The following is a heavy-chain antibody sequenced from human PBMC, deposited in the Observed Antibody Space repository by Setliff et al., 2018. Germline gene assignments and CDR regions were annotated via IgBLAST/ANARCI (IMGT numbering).Heavy chain of an antibody. CDR3: TTDWEVPTSEVTYYYMGV. V-gene: IGHV3-15*07. Sequence: GESLKISCVLSGFSLGDTWMNWVRQAPGKGLEWVGHIKKTSDGGTTDYAAPVKGRFTISRDDSKNTVYLQMNSLKTEDTAVYYCTTDWEVPTSEVTYYYMGVWGKGTTVTVSS. D-gene: IGHD1-26*01. CDR1: GFSLGDTW. J-gene: IGHJ6*03. CDR2: IKKTSDGGTT.